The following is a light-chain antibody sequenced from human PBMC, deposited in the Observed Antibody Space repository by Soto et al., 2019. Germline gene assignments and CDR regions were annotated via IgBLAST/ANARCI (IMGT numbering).Light chain of an antibody. CDR3: QQRSDWPS. J-gene: IGKJ2*01. Sequence: EVVLTQSPDTLSLSPGDRATLSCWASQSVGNYLAWYQHKVGQAPRLLIYDASSRATDIPARFSGSGSGTDFTLTISSLEPEDFAVYYCQQRSDWPSFGQGTKLEIK. V-gene: IGKV3-11*01. CDR2: DAS. CDR1: QSVGNY.